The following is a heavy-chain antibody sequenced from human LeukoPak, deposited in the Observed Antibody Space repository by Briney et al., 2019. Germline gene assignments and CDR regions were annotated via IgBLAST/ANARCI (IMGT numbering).Heavy chain of an antibody. CDR2: IYHSGST. CDR3: ARGQGDTDAFDI. V-gene: IGHV4-34*01. CDR1: GGSFSGYY. J-gene: IGHJ3*02. Sequence: SETLSLTCAVYGGSFSGYYWSWIRQPPGKGLEWIGYIYHSGSTYYNPSLKSRVTISVDRSKNQFSLKLSSVTAADTAVYYCARGQGDTDAFDIWGQGTMVTVSS.